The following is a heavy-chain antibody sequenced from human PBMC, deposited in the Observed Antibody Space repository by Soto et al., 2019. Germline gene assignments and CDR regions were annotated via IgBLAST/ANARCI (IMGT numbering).Heavy chain of an antibody. CDR2: IRYDGSKT. Sequence: QVQLVESGGGVVQPGGSLRLSCAPSGFIFSSYGMHWVRQAPGKGLEWVAVIRYDGSKTYYEDSVKGRFTISRDNSKNTLYLPMNSLRAEDTAVYYCARVKQGRGGYDSPFDYWGQGTLVTVAS. D-gene: IGHD3-3*01. J-gene: IGHJ4*02. V-gene: IGHV3-33*01. CDR3: ARVKQGRGGYDSPFDY. CDR1: GFIFSSYG.